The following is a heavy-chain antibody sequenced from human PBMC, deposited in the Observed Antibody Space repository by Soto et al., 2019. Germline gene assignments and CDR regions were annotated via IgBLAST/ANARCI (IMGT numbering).Heavy chain of an antibody. CDR1: GGTFSSYT. CDR2: IIPILGIA. Sequence: QVQLVQSGAEVKKPGSSVKVSCKASGGTFSSYTISWVRQAPGQGLEWMGRIIPILGIANYAQKFQGRVTITADKSTSTAYMEPSSLRSEDTAVYYGARGGESYCDILTAYYYYYGMYVWGQGITVTVSS. J-gene: IGHJ6*02. CDR3: ARGGESYCDILTAYYYYYGMYV. V-gene: IGHV1-69*02. D-gene: IGHD3-9*01.